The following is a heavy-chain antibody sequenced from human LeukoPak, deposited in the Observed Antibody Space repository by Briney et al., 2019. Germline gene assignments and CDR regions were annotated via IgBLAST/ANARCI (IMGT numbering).Heavy chain of an antibody. CDR3: ARRYNYGFYFDY. CDR1: GGSFSSYY. J-gene: IGHJ4*02. Sequence: PSETLSLTCAVYGGSFSSYYWSWIRQPPGKGLEWIGYIYYSGSTNYNPSLKSRVTISVDTSKNQFSLKLSSVTAADTAVYYCARRYNYGFYFDYWGQGTLVTVSS. D-gene: IGHD5-18*01. V-gene: IGHV4-59*01. CDR2: IYYSGST.